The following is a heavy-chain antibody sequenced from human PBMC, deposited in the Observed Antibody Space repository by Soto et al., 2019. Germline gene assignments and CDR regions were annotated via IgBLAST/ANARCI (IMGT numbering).Heavy chain of an antibody. V-gene: IGHV1-69*13. J-gene: IGHJ6*01. D-gene: IGHD2-2*02. CDR1: GGTFSSYA. CDR3: ARQGGGYCSSTSCYMFYYYGMDV. CDR2: IIPIFGTA. Sequence: VKVSCRASGGTFSSYAISWVRQAPGQGLEWMGGIIPIFGTANYAQKFQGRVTITADESTSTAYMELSSLRSEETAVYYCARQGGGYCSSTSCYMFYYYGMDVWGQGPPVTVSS.